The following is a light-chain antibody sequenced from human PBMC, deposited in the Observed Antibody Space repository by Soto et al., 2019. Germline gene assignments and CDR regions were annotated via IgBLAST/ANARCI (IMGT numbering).Light chain of an antibody. CDR2: AAS. J-gene: IGKJ1*01. V-gene: IGKV1-39*01. CDR3: QQSYSTPWT. CDR1: QNINSW. Sequence: DIHMTQSPSTLSASVGDRVTITCRASQNINSWLAWYQQKPGKAPKLLIFAASSLQSGTPSRFSGSGSGTDFTLTISTLQPEDFATYYCQQSYSTPWTFGQGTKVDI.